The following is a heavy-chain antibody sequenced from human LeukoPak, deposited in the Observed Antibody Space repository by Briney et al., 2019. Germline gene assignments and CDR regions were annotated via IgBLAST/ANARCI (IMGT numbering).Heavy chain of an antibody. CDR3: ATGVVGATTVFHFLDY. D-gene: IGHD1-26*01. V-gene: IGHV1-24*01. Sequence: ASVKVSCKVSGYTLTELSMHWVRQAPGKGLEWMGCFDPEDGETIYAQKFQGRVTMTEDTSTDTAYMELSSLRSEDTAVYYCATGVVGATTVFHFLDYWGQGTLVTVSS. CDR1: GYTLTELS. CDR2: FDPEDGET. J-gene: IGHJ4*02.